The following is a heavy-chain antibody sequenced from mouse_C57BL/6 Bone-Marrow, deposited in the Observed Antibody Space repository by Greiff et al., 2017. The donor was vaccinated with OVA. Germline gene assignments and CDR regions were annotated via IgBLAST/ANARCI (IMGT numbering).Heavy chain of an antibody. CDR2: IYPGSGST. J-gene: IGHJ4*01. Sequence: VQLQQPGAELVKPGASVKMSCKASGYTFTSYWITWVKQRPGQGLEWIGDIYPGSGSTNYNEKFKSKATLTVDTSSSTAYMQLSSLTSEDSAVYYCARHLLLRYYAMDYWGQGTSVTVSS. CDR3: ARHLLLRYYAMDY. D-gene: IGHD1-1*01. V-gene: IGHV1-55*01. CDR1: GYTFTSYW.